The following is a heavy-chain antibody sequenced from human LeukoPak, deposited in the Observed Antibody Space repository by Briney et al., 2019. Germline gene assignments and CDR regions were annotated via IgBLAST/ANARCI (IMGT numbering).Heavy chain of an antibody. J-gene: IGHJ6*02. CDR1: GFTLSSYS. CDR2: ISGGSAYI. Sequence: PGGSLRLSCVAAGFTLSSYSMNWVRQAPGKGLEWVSSISGGSAYIYYADSVKGRFTISRDNAKNSLYLQMNSLRAEDTALYYCARDLHYYVAMDVWGQGTTVTVSS. V-gene: IGHV3-21*04. D-gene: IGHD3-10*02. CDR3: ARDLHYYVAMDV.